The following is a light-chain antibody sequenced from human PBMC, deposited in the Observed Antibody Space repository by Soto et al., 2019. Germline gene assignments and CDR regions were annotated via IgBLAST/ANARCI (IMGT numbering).Light chain of an antibody. CDR2: DTS. CDR1: QSVENY. J-gene: IGKJ4*01. V-gene: IGKV3-11*01. CDR3: PQLYIMPPLT. Sequence: EIVLTQSPATLSLSPGERATLSCRASQSVENYLAWFQQKRGQAPRLLIYDTSNRAAGIPDRFSGSGSGTDFTLTISSLRPVQFAVYYSPQLYIMPPLTFGGGTKVEIK.